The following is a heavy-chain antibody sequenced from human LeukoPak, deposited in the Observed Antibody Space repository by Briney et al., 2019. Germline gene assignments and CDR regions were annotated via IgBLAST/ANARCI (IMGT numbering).Heavy chain of an antibody. Sequence: SETLCLTCTVSGGSISSCYWSWLRQPPGKGLEWIGYIYYSGSTNYNPSLKSRVTISVDTSKNQFSLKLSSVTAADTAVYYCARTQGSSGWYGAFDYWGQGTLVTVSS. D-gene: IGHD6-19*01. CDR1: GGSISSCY. CDR3: ARTQGSSGWYGAFDY. CDR2: IYYSGST. V-gene: IGHV4-59*01. J-gene: IGHJ4*02.